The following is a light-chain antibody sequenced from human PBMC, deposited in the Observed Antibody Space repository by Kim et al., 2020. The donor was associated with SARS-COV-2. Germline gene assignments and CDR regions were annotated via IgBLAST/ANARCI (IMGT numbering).Light chain of an antibody. Sequence: QSVLTQPPSVSGAPRQRVTISCTGSSSNIGAGYDVQWYQQLPGTAPKLLIYANSDRPSGVPDRFSGSRSGTSASLTITGLRAEDEAGYFCQSYDSSLSGVVFGGGTQLTVL. CDR3: QSYDSSLSGVV. CDR2: ANS. J-gene: IGLJ2*01. CDR1: SSNIGAGYD. V-gene: IGLV1-40*01.